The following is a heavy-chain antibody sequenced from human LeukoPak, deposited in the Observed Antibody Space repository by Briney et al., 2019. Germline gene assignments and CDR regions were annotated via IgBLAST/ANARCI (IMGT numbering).Heavy chain of an antibody. Sequence: SETLSLTSTVSGGSISSYYWSWIRQPPGKRLEWIGYIYYSGSTNYNPSLKSRVTISVDTSKNQFSLKLSSVTAADTVVYYCARQSSSWYEINWCDPWGQGTLVTVSS. V-gene: IGHV4-59*08. CDR1: GGSISSYY. CDR2: IYYSGST. CDR3: ARQSSSWYEINWCDP. D-gene: IGHD6-13*01. J-gene: IGHJ5*02.